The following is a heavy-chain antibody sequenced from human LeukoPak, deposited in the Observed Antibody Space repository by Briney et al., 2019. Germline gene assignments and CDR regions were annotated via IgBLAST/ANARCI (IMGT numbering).Heavy chain of an antibody. CDR1: GFTFDDYA. Sequence: PGRSLRLSCAASGFTFDDYAMHWVRQAPGKGLEWVSGISWNSGSIGYADSVKGRFTISRDNAKNFLYLQMNSLRAEDTAVYYCARDFGAVGYGSGSYYLTRDYWGQGTLVTVSP. J-gene: IGHJ4*02. D-gene: IGHD3-10*01. CDR3: ARDFGAVGYGSGSYYLTRDY. CDR2: ISWNSGSI. V-gene: IGHV3-9*01.